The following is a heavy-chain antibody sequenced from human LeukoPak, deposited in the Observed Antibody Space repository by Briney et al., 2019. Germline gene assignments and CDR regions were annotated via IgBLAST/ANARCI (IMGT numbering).Heavy chain of an antibody. D-gene: IGHD2-21*02. CDR3: ARGLAYCGGDCYRAFDI. J-gene: IGHJ3*02. CDR1: GFSFSTYT. Sequence: GGSLRLSCAASGFSFSTYTMNWVRQAPGKGLEWVSYISSSGSRIWYADSVKGRFTISRDNAKNSLYLQMNSLRDEDTAVYYCARGLAYCGGDCYRAFDIWGQGTMVTVSS. V-gene: IGHV3-48*02. CDR2: ISSSGSRI.